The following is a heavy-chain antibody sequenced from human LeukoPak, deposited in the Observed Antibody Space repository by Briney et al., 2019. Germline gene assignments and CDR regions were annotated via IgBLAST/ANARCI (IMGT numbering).Heavy chain of an antibody. V-gene: IGHV3-23*01. J-gene: IGHJ4*02. CDR3: AKGSGFGGFSPAK. D-gene: IGHD3-10*01. CDR2: ISGSGGST. Sequence: GGSLRLSCAASGFTFSTYAMIWVRQAPGKGLEWVSGISGSGGSTYYVDSVKGRFTISRDNSKNTLYLQMNSLRAEDTAVYYCAKGSGFGGFSPAKWGQGTLVTVSS. CDR1: GFTFSTYA.